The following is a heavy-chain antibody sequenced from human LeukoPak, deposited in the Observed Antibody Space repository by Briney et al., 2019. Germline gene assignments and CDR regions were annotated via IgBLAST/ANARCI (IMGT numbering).Heavy chain of an antibody. CDR3: ARRDYGDYNDAFDI. V-gene: IGHV3-66*01. J-gene: IGHJ3*02. Sequence: GGSLRLSCAASGFTVSSNYMSWVRQAPGKGLEWVSVIYSGGSTYYADSVKGRFTISRDNSKNTLYLQMNSLRAEDTAVYYCARRDYGDYNDAFDIWGQGTMVTVSS. D-gene: IGHD4-17*01. CDR1: GFTVSSNY. CDR2: IYSGGST.